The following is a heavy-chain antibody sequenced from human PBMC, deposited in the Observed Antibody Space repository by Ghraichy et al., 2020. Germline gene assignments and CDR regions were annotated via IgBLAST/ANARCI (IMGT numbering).Heavy chain of an antibody. CDR2: ISSNGGST. CDR1: GFTFSSYA. CDR3: VKVAGGYFDWLLDY. D-gene: IGHD3-9*01. Sequence: GESLNISCSASGFTFSSYAMHWVRQAPGKGLEYVSAISSNGGSTYYADSVKGRFTISRDNSKNTLYLQMSSLRAEDTAVYYCVKVAGGYFDWLLDYWGQGTLVTVSS. V-gene: IGHV3-64D*06. J-gene: IGHJ4*02.